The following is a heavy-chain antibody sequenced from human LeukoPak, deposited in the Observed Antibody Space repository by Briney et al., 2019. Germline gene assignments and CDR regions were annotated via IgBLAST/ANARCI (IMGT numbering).Heavy chain of an antibody. V-gene: IGHV3-53*01. Sequence: PGGSLRLSCAASGFTVSSNYMNWVRQAPGKGLEWVSIVYPGGSTYYADSVKSRFTTSRDNSKNTLYLQMNSLRAEDTAVYYCARASRWGRYFDYWGQGTLVTVSS. CDR1: GFTVSSNY. J-gene: IGHJ4*02. CDR2: VYPGGST. CDR3: ARASRWGRYFDY. D-gene: IGHD3-16*01.